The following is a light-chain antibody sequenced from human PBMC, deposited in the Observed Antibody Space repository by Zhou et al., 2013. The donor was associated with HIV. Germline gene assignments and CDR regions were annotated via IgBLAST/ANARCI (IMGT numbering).Light chain of an antibody. CDR1: QSVGSNY. CDR2: GAS. J-gene: IGKJ4*01. V-gene: IGKV3-11*01. Sequence: EIVLTQSPGTLSLSPGERATLSCRASQSVGSNYLAWYQQRPGQAPRLLIFGASNRATGIPARFSGSGSGTDFTLTISSLEPEDFAVYYCQQRSNWPLTFGGGTKVEIK. CDR3: QQRSNWPLT.